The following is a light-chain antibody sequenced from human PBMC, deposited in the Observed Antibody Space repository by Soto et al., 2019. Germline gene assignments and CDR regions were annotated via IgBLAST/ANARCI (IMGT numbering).Light chain of an antibody. Sequence: QSALTQPASVSGSPGQSITISCTGTSSDVGGYNYVSWYQHHPGKAPKLMIYDVSNRPSGVSNRFSGSKSDNTASLTISGLHAEYEADYYCSSYTSTSTVVFGGGTKLTVL. V-gene: IGLV2-14*03. CDR1: SSDVGGYNY. CDR2: DVS. CDR3: SSYTSTSTVV. J-gene: IGLJ2*01.